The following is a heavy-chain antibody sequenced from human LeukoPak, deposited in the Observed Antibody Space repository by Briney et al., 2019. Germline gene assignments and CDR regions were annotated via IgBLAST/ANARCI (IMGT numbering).Heavy chain of an antibody. CDR3: ASTDGYCSSTSCYTLGY. CDR1: GYTFTGYY. V-gene: IGHV1-2*02. J-gene: IGHJ4*02. D-gene: IGHD2-2*02. CDR2: INPNSGGT. Sequence: GAPVKVSCKASGYTFTGYYMHWVRQAPGQGLEWMGWINPNSGGTNYAQKFQGRVTMTRDTSISTAYMELSRLRSDDTAVYYCASTDGYCSSTSCYTLGYWGQGTLVTVSS.